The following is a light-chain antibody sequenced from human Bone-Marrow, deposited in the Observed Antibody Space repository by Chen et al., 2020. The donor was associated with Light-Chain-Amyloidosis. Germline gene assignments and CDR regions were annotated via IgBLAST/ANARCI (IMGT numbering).Light chain of an antibody. CDR3: CSYAGSSTWV. CDR1: SSDVGSYNL. J-gene: IGLJ3*02. V-gene: IGLV2-23*01. Sequence: QSALTQPASVSGSPGHSITLSCTGTSSDVGSYNLVSWYQHHPGKAPKLMIYDDNKRPSGVSNRFSGSKSGNTASLTISGLQADDEADYYCCSYAGSSTWVFGGGTKLTVL. CDR2: DDN.